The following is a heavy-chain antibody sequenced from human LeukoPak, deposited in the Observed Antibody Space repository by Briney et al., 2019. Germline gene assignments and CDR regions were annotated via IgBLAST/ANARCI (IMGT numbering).Heavy chain of an antibody. D-gene: IGHD2-2*01. CDR1: GGSISSSSYY. Sequence: PSETLSLTCTVSGGSISSSSYYWGWIRQPPGKGLEWIGSIYYSGSTYYNPSLKSRVTISVDTSKNQFSLKLSSVTAADTAVYYCARTEYQLLFSPYYYMDVWGKGTTVTVSS. J-gene: IGHJ6*03. CDR3: ARTEYQLLFSPYYYMDV. CDR2: IYYSGST. V-gene: IGHV4-39*01.